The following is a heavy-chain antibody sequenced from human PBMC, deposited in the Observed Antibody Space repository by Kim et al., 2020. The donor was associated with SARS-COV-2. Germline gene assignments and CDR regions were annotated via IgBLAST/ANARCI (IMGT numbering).Heavy chain of an antibody. CDR3: ARGLNDSSGYYDPSENYYYGMDV. CDR2: IYYSGST. D-gene: IGHD3-22*01. J-gene: IGHJ6*02. V-gene: IGHV4-59*01. CDR1: GGSISSYY. Sequence: SETLSLTCTVSGGSISSYYWSWIRQPPGKGLEWIGNIYYSGSTNYNPSLKSRVTISVDTSKNQFSLKLSSVTAADTAVYYCARGLNDSSGYYDPSENYYYGMDVWGQGTTVTVSS.